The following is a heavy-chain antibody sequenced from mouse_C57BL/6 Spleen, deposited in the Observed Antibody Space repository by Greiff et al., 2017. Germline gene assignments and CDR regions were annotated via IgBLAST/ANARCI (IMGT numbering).Heavy chain of an antibody. CDR2: ITPNNGGT. CDR3: ARCTTVVATDWYFDI. CDR1: GYTFTDYN. V-gene: IGHV1-18*01. Sequence: VQLQQSGPELVKPGASVKIPCKASGYTFTDYNMDWVKQSHGKSLEWIGDITPNNGGTIYNQKFKGKATLTVDKSSSTAYMELRSLTSEDTAVYYCARCTTVVATDWYFDIWGTGTTVTVSS. D-gene: IGHD1-1*01. J-gene: IGHJ1*03.